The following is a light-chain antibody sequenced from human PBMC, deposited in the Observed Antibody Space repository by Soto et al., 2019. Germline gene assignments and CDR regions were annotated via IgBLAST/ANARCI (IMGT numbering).Light chain of an antibody. Sequence: DIQMTQSPSSLSASVGDRVTITCRASQGLSSYLAWYQQKPGKAPKLLIYPASTLQSGVPSRISGSGSGTEFTLTISSLQPEDFATYYCQQLNSYPRTFGGGTKVDIK. CDR3: QQLNSYPRT. V-gene: IGKV1-9*01. J-gene: IGKJ4*01. CDR2: PAS. CDR1: QGLSSY.